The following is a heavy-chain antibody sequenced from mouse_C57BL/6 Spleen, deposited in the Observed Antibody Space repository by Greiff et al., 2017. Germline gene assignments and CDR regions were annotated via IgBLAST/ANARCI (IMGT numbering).Heavy chain of an antibody. CDR1: GYTFTDYE. CDR2: IDPETGGT. J-gene: IGHJ4*01. CDR3: ARDYGSSYAMDY. D-gene: IGHD1-1*01. Sequence: QVHVKQSGAELVRPGASVTLSCKASGYTFTDYEMHWVKQTPVHGLEWIGAIDPETGGTAYNQKFKGKAILTADKSSSKAYLELRSLTSEDSAVYYCARDYGSSYAMDYWGQGTSVTVSS. V-gene: IGHV1-15*01.